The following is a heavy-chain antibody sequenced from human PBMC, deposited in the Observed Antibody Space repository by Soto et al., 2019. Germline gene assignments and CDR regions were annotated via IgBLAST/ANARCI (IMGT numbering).Heavy chain of an antibody. CDR3: AKGMAVSIDY. J-gene: IGHJ4*02. CDR2: ISGSDGST. V-gene: IGHV3-23*01. Sequence: GGSLRLSCAASGFTFSNYAMSWVRQTPGKGLEWVSAISGSDGSTYYADSVKGRFTISRDNSKSTLFLQMNSLRAEDTALYYCAKGMAVSIDYWGQGTLVTVSS. CDR1: GFTFSNYA.